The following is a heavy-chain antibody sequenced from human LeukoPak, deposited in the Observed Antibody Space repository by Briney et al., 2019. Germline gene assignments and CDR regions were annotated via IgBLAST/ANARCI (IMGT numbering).Heavy chain of an antibody. CDR3: ARVSKQGQLWDNYYFDY. CDR1: GYTFTSYD. J-gene: IGHJ4*02. CDR2: MNPNSGNT. Sequence: GASVTVSCKASGYTFTSYDINWVRQATGQGLEWMGWMNPNSGNTGYAQKFQGRVTMTRNTSISTAYMEPSSLRSEDTAVYYCARVSKQGQLWDNYYFDYWGQGTLVTVSS. D-gene: IGHD5-18*01. V-gene: IGHV1-8*01.